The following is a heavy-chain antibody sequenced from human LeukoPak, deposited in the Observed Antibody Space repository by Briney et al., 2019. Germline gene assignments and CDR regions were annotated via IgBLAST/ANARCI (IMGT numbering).Heavy chain of an antibody. Sequence: GGSLRLSCAASGFTFSSYGMHWVRQAPGKGLEWVAFIRYDGSNKYYADSVKGRFTISRDNSKNTLYLQMNSLRAEDTAVYYCAKHSDDYIWGSYRYIAYWGQGTLVTVSS. CDR2: IRYDGSNK. J-gene: IGHJ4*02. V-gene: IGHV3-30*02. D-gene: IGHD3-16*02. CDR1: GFTFSSYG. CDR3: AKHSDDYIWGSYRYIAY.